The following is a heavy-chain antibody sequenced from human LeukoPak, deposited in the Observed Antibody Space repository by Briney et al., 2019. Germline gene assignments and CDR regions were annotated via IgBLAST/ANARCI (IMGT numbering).Heavy chain of an antibody. J-gene: IGHJ5*02. D-gene: IGHD1-20*01. V-gene: IGHV4-34*01. CDR1: GESFSKYY. CDR3: AREATVDITGTTTPSWFDP. Sequence: KASETLSLTCAVYGESFSKYYWSWIRQPPGKGLEWIGEINHSGNTNYNPSLKSRVTISVDTSKNQFSLKLSSVTAADTAVYYCAREATVDITGTTTPSWFDPWGQGTLVTVSS. CDR2: INHSGNT.